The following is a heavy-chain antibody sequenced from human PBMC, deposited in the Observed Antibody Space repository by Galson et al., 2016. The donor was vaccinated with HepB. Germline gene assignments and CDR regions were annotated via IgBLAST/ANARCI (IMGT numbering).Heavy chain of an antibody. J-gene: IGHJ5*02. V-gene: IGHV3-7*03. D-gene: IGHD5-12*01. CDR1: GFTFSSYW. Sequence: SLRLSCAASGFTFSSYWMNWVRQAPGKGLEWVAHINQDGSSKYYVDSVKGRFTISRDNAKDSVYLQLDSLRAEDTAVYYCARVLGGYDFYPWGQGTLVTVSS. CDR3: ARVLGGYDFYP. CDR2: INQDGSSK.